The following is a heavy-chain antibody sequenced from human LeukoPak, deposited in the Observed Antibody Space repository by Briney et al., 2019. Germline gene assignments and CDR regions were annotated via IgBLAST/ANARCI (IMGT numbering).Heavy chain of an antibody. D-gene: IGHD3-3*01. CDR2: IYTSGST. J-gene: IGHJ4*02. CDR1: GGSISSYY. V-gene: IGHV4-4*07. Sequence: PSEALSLTCTVSGGSISSYYWSWIRQPAGKGLEWIGRIYTSGSTNYNPSLKSRVTISVDTSKNQFSLKLSSVTAADTAVYYCARRSSIFGVVIWGQGTLVTVSS. CDR3: ARRSSIFGVVI.